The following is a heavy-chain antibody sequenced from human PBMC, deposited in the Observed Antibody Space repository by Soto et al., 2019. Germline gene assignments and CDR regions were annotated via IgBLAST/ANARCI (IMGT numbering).Heavy chain of an antibody. D-gene: IGHD3-10*01. CDR3: ARGGLRLWPYYYYYGMDV. CDR2: INHSGST. CDR1: GGSFSGYY. Sequence: QVQLQQWGAGLLKPSETLSLTCAVYGGSFSGYYWSWIRQPPGKGLEWIGEINHSGSTNYNPSLKSRVTISVDTSKNPFSLKLRSVTAADTAVYYCARGGLRLWPYYYYYGMDVWGQGTTVTVSS. V-gene: IGHV4-34*01. J-gene: IGHJ6*02.